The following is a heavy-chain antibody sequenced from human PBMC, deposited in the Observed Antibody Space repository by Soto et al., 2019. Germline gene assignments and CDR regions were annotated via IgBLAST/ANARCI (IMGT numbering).Heavy chain of an antibody. D-gene: IGHD3-9*01. Sequence: SETLSLTCAVSSGSISSSNWWSWVRQPPGKGLEWIGEIYHSGSTNYNPSLKSRVTISVDKSKNQFSLKLSSVTAADTAVYYCARVVYYDILTGLRVADYYYYYMDVWGKGTTVTVSS. CDR3: ARVVYYDILTGLRVADYYYYYMDV. V-gene: IGHV4-4*02. J-gene: IGHJ6*03. CDR1: SGSISSSNW. CDR2: IYHSGST.